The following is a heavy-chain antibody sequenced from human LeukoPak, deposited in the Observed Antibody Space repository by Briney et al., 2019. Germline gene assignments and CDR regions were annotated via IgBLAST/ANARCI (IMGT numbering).Heavy chain of an antibody. J-gene: IGHJ4*02. CDR1: GFTFSSYG. CDR3: LVATGEKGPY. D-gene: IGHD5-12*01. Sequence: GGSLRLSCAASGFTFSSYGMHWVRQAPGKGLEWVAVIWYDGSNKYYADSVKGRLTISRDNSKNTLYLQMNSLRAEDTAVYYCLVATGEKGPYWGQGTLVTVSS. V-gene: IGHV3-33*01. CDR2: IWYDGSNK.